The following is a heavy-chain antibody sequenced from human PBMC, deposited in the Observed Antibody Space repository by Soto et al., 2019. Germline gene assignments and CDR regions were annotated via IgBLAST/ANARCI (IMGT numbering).Heavy chain of an antibody. CDR2: INSDGSST. D-gene: IGHD4-17*01. CDR1: GFTFSSYW. J-gene: IGHJ5*02. V-gene: IGHV3-74*01. Sequence: EVQLVESGGGLVQPGGSLRLSCAASGFTFSSYWMHWVRQAPGKGLVWVSRINSDGSSTSYADSVKGRFTISRDNAKNTLYLQMNSLRAEDPAVYYCARPGKDYGDYFEPWGQGTLVTVSS. CDR3: ARPGKDYGDYFEP.